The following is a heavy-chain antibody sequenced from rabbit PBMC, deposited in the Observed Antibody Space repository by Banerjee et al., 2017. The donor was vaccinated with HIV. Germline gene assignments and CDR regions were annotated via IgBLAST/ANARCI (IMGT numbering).Heavy chain of an antibody. CDR2: IYSSNGDK. Sequence: QEQLEESGGDLVKPEGSLTLTCTASGFSFSNKYVMCWVRQAPGKGLELIACIYSSNGDKWYASWVKGRFTISRTSSTTVTLQMTSLTAADTATYFCARNGGVLDYKLWGQGTLVTVS. V-gene: IGHV1S45*01. D-gene: IGHD2-1*01. J-gene: IGHJ4*01. CDR1: GFSFSNKYV. CDR3: ARNGGVLDYKL.